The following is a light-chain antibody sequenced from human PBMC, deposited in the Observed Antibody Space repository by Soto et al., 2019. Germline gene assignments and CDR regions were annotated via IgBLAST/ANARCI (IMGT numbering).Light chain of an antibody. J-gene: IGKJ2*01. Sequence: EIVLTQSPATLSLSPGERATLSCRASQSVSSYLDWYQQKPGQAPRLLIYDASNRATGIPARFSSSGSGTDFTLTISSLEPEDFAVYYYQQRSNWPPYTFGQGTKLEIK. CDR3: QQRSNWPPYT. V-gene: IGKV3-11*01. CDR2: DAS. CDR1: QSVSSY.